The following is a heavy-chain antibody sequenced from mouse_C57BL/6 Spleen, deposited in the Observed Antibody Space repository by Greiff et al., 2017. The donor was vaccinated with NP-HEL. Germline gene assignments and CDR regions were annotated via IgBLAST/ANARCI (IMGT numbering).Heavy chain of an antibody. CDR1: GFTFSDFY. Sequence: EVMLVESGGGLVQSGRSLRLSCATSGFTFSDFYMEWVRQAPGKGLEWIAASRNKANDYTTEYSASMKGRFIVSRDTSQSILYLQMNALRAEDTAIYYCARDDGYYAMDYWGQGTSVTVSS. J-gene: IGHJ4*01. CDR2: SRNKANDYTT. V-gene: IGHV7-1*01. CDR3: ARDDGYYAMDY.